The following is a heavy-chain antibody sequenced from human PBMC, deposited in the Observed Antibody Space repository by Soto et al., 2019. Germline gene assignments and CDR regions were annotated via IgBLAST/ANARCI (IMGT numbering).Heavy chain of an antibody. D-gene: IGHD2-15*01. CDR1: GFSVSANY. Sequence: GGSLRLSCVASGFSVSANYMTWIRQAPGKGLEWVSVIHGGGNTYYADSVKGRFTISRDNSKNTVHLQMESLRVDETAVYYCAKDRDVVVVIDATATGAFDIWGQGTMVTVSS. CDR2: IHGGGNT. J-gene: IGHJ3*02. CDR3: AKDRDVVVVIDATATGAFDI. V-gene: IGHV3-53*01.